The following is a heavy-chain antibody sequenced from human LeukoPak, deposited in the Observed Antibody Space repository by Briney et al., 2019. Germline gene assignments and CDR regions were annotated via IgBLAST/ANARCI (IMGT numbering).Heavy chain of an antibody. CDR2: ISYDGSNK. D-gene: IGHD6-19*01. V-gene: IGHV3-30*18. CDR1: GFTFSSYG. J-gene: IGHJ5*02. Sequence: GGSLRLSCAASGFTFSSYGMHWVRQAPGKGLEWVAVISYDGSNKYYADSVKGRFTISRDNSKNTLYLQMNSLRAEDTAVYYCAKEGEQWLVINWFDPWGQGTLVTVSS. CDR3: AKEGEQWLVINWFDP.